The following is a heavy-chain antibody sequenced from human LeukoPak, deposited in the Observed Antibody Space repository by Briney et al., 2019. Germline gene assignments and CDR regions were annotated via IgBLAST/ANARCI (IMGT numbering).Heavy chain of an antibody. CDR2: IYYSGST. Sequence: SETLSLTCTVSGGSISSYYWSWIRQPPGKGLEWIGYIYYSGSTNYNPSLKSRVTISVDTSKNQFSLKLSSVTAADTAVYYCARERTAPARGMDVWGQGTTVTVSS. J-gene: IGHJ6*02. CDR3: ARERTAPARGMDV. V-gene: IGHV4-59*01. CDR1: GGSISSYY.